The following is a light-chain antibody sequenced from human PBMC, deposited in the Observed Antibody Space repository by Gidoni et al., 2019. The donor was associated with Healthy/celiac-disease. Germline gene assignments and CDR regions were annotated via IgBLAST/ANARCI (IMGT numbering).Light chain of an antibody. Sequence: QSALTQPASVSGSPGQSITISCTGTSSDVGSYNLVSWYQQHPGQAPKLMSYEVSKRPSGVSNRFSGSKSGNTASLTISGLQAEDEADYYCCSYAGSSTWVFGGGTKLTVL. V-gene: IGLV2-23*02. CDR1: SSDVGSYNL. J-gene: IGLJ3*02. CDR3: CSYAGSSTWV. CDR2: EVS.